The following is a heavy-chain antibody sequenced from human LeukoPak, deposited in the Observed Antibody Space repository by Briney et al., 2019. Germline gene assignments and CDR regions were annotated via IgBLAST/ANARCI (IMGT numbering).Heavy chain of an antibody. CDR3: ARTDYGDLTGYFDL. J-gene: IGHJ2*01. D-gene: IGHD4-17*01. Sequence: SGPTLGEPTQTLTLTCTFSGFSLSTSGMCVSWIRQPPGKALEWLARIDWDDDKYYSTSLKTRLTISKDTSKNQVVLTMTNMDPVDTATYYCARTDYGDLTGYFDLWGRCTLVHFSS. CDR2: IDWDDDK. V-gene: IGHV2-70*11. CDR1: GFSLSTSGMC.